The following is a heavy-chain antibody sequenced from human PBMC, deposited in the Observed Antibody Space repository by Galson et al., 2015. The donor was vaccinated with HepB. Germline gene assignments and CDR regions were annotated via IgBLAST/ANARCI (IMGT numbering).Heavy chain of an antibody. V-gene: IGHV4-59*01. J-gene: IGHJ3*01. CDR1: GDSFAGYF. CDR2: IYYSGST. CDR3: ARVLRYCDGPPCSDAFDL. Sequence: ETLSLTCAVSGDSFAGYFWSWIRHFPGKGLEWIGFIYYSGSTSFNPSLESRVTMSVDMSKKQFSLKLRSVTAADTAIYYCARVLRYCDGPPCSDAFDLWGQGTAVTVSS. D-gene: IGHD3-9*01.